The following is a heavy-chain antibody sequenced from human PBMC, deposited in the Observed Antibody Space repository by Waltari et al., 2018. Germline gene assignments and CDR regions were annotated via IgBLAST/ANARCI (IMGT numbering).Heavy chain of an antibody. D-gene: IGHD3-10*02. J-gene: IGHJ4*02. V-gene: IGHV4-59*01. CDR2: NYYSGST. Sequence: QLQLPESGPGLVKPSETLSLTCTVSGGSLSSYYCRWNRQPPGKGLEWFGDNYYSGSTNYSPAIKSRGTISVDTSKNQFCLRLSAVAAADTAVYYCARGNVRYDTPHWGQGTLVTVSS. CDR1: GGSLSSYY. CDR3: ARGNVRYDTPH.